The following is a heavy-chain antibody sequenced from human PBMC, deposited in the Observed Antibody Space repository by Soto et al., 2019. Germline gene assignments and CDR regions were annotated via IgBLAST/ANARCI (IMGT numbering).Heavy chain of an antibody. CDR2: IYWNDDK. Sequence: QITLKESGPTLVKPTQTLTLTCTFSGFSFSTSGVGVGWIRQPPGKALEWLALIYWNDDKRYSPSLKSRLTITKDTSKNQVDLTMTNMDPGDTATYYCVSGSFPNWFDPWGQGTLVTVSS. J-gene: IGHJ5*02. D-gene: IGHD3-10*01. CDR1: GFSFSTSGVG. CDR3: VSGSFPNWFDP. V-gene: IGHV2-5*01.